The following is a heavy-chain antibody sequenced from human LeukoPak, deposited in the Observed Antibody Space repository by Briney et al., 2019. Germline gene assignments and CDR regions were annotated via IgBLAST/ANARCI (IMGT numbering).Heavy chain of an antibody. CDR1: GGSIRSYY. CDR3: ARALGAFDI. J-gene: IGHJ3*02. V-gene: IGHV4-34*01. Sequence: KSSETLSLACTVSGGSIRSYYWSWIRQPPGKGLEWIGEISQSGSTNYNPSLKSRVNISLDTSENQFSLKLSSVTAADTAVYYCARALGAFDIWGQGTMVTVSS. CDR2: ISQSGST.